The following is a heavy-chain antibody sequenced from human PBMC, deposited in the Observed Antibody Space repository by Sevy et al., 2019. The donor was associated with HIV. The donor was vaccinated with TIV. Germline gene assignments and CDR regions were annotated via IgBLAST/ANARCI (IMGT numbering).Heavy chain of an antibody. J-gene: IGHJ4*02. D-gene: IGHD6-13*01. V-gene: IGHV1-18*01. Sequence: ASVKVSCKASGYTFTSYGITWVRQAPGQGLEWMGWISSYNDNTNYAQTLQGRVTMTTDTSTSTAYMELRSLRSDDTAVYYCARVPSAQYSSSWYYFDYWGQGTLVTVSS. CDR1: GYTFTSYG. CDR2: ISSYNDNT. CDR3: ARVPSAQYSSSWYYFDY.